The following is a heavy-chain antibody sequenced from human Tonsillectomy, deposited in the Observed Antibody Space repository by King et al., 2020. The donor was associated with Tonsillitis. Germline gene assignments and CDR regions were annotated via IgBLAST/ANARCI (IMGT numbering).Heavy chain of an antibody. Sequence: VQLVESGGGVVQPGRSLRLSCAASGFTFSSYAMHWVRQAPGKGLEWVAVISYDGSTKYYADSVKGRFTISRDNSKNTLYLQMSSLRAEDTAVYYCASDKGDDYSDYGYYYYYGMDVWGQGTTVTVSS. CDR2: ISYDGSTK. CDR1: GFTFSSYA. D-gene: IGHD4-11*01. CDR3: ASDKGDDYSDYGYYYYYGMDV. V-gene: IGHV3-30-3*01. J-gene: IGHJ6*02.